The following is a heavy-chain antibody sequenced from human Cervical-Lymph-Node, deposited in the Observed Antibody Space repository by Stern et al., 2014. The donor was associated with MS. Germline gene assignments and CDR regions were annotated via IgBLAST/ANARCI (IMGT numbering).Heavy chain of an antibody. J-gene: IGHJ5*02. CDR2: IYPGDSDT. V-gene: IGHV5-51*01. Sequence: EVQLVQSGAEVKKPGASLKISCKTSGYKFTNQWIAWVRQMPGQGLEFMGFIYPGDSDTRYNPSFQGQAIISAGKSINTAYLQWSSLKASDTAMYYCATHPVGPWGQGTLVTVSS. CDR3: ATHPVGP. CDR1: GYKFTNQW.